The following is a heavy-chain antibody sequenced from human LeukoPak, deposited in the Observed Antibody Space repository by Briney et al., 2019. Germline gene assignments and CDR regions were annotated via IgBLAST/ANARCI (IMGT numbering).Heavy chain of an antibody. Sequence: SVKVSCKSSGGTFSSYAIIWVRQAPGQGLEWMGRIIPILGIANYAQKFQGRVTITADKSTSTAYMELSSLRSEDTAVYYCARDFFPLGSGRHDIDYWGQGTLVTVSS. CDR1: GGTFSSYA. D-gene: IGHD3-10*01. V-gene: IGHV1-69*04. CDR3: ARDFFPLGSGRHDIDY. CDR2: IIPILGIA. J-gene: IGHJ4*02.